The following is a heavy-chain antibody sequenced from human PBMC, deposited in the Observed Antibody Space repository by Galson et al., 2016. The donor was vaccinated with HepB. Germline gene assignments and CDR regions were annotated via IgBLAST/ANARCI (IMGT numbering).Heavy chain of an antibody. CDR2: INREGSQK. CDR3: ARGRESRVYYYDH. CDR1: GFSLSSYW. V-gene: IGHV3-7*03. D-gene: IGHD5-24*01. J-gene: IGHJ4*02. Sequence: SLRLSCAASGFSLSSYWVTWVRQVPGPGLEWVANINREGSQKNYLDSVKGRFTISRDNGKNPLYLQMDSLRVEDTAVYYCARGRESRVYYYDHWGQGTLVTVSS.